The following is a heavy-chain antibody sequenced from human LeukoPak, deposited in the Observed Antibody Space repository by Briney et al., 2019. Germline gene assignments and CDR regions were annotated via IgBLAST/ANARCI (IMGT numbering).Heavy chain of an antibody. Sequence: GGSLRLSCAASGFTFSSYGMHWVRQAPGKGLKWVAVISYDGSNKYYGDSVKGRFTISRDNSKNTLYLQMNSLRAEDTAVYYCAKGGSTYYFDYWGQGTLVTVSS. D-gene: IGHD1-1*01. CDR3: AKGGSTYYFDY. CDR1: GFTFSSYG. J-gene: IGHJ4*02. CDR2: ISYDGSNK. V-gene: IGHV3-30*18.